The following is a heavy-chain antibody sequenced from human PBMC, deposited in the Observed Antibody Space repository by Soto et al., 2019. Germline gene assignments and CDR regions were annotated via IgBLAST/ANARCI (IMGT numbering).Heavy chain of an antibody. Sequence: SETLSLTCTVSGGSISSGGYYWSWIRQHPGKGLEWIGYIYYSGSTYYNPSLKSRVTISVDTSKNQFSLKLSSVTAADTAVYYCARFYDILVLGWFDPWGQGTLVTVSS. CDR3: ARFYDILVLGWFDP. V-gene: IGHV4-31*03. D-gene: IGHD3-9*01. CDR1: GGSISSGGYY. J-gene: IGHJ5*02. CDR2: IYYSGST.